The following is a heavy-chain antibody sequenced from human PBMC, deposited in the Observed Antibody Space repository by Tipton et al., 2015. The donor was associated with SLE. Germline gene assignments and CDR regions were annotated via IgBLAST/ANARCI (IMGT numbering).Heavy chain of an antibody. D-gene: IGHD6-19*01. CDR1: GGSVGSRPYY. V-gene: IGHV4-39*07. CDR3: ATVRLQRDGWYPWDF. J-gene: IGHJ4*02. CDR2: IYYDGTA. Sequence: TLSLTCTVSGGSVGSRPYYWGWIRQPPGKGLEWIGNIYYDGTAYSTPSLESRVSISVDTSKNQVSLRLASVTAADTAVYYCATVRLQRDGWYPWDFWGQGTLVTV.